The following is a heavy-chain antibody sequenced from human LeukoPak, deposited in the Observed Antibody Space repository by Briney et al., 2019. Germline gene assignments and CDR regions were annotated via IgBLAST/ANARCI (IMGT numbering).Heavy chain of an antibody. D-gene: IGHD6-13*01. J-gene: IGHJ6*02. CDR1: GGSLRSYY. CDR2: IYYSGST. CDR3: ARLSWYYPYYYYYGMDV. Sequence: SETLSLTCTVSGGSLRSYYWSWIRQPPGKGLEWIGYIYYSGSTNYNPSLKSRVTISVDTSKNQFSLTLSSVTAADTAVYYCARLSWYYPYYYYYGMDVWGQGTTVTVSS. V-gene: IGHV4-59*01.